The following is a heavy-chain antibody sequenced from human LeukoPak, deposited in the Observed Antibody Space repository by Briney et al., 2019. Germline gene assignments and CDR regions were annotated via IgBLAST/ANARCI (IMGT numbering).Heavy chain of an antibody. CDR3: AGGEGYCSSTSCYSYGMDV. D-gene: IGHD2-2*02. J-gene: IGHJ6*02. V-gene: IGHV1-8*01. Sequence: ASVKVSCKASGYTFTSYDINWVRQATGQGLEWMGWMNPNSGNTGYAQKFQGRVTMTRNTSISTAYMELSSLRSEDTAVYYCAGGEGYCSSTSCYSYGMDVWGQGTTVTVSS. CDR1: GYTFTSYD. CDR2: MNPNSGNT.